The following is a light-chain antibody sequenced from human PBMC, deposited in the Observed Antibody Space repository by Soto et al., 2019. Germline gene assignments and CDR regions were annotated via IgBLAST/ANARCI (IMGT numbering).Light chain of an antibody. V-gene: IGKV3-20*01. Sequence: EIVLTHSPGILSLSPGERATLSCRASQSVSSSYLAWYQQKPGQAPRLLIYGASSRATGIPDRFSGSGSGTYFTLTISRLEPEEFAVYYCQQYGSSPPITFGQGTRLEIK. CDR1: QSVSSSY. J-gene: IGKJ5*01. CDR3: QQYGSSPPIT. CDR2: GAS.